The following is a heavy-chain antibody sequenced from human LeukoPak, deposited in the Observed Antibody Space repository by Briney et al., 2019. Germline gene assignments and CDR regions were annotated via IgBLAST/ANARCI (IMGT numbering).Heavy chain of an antibody. V-gene: IGHV1-46*01. J-gene: IGHJ3*02. D-gene: IGHD6-13*01. CDR3: ARERIAAAGPDAFDI. Sequence: ASVKVSCKASGGTFSSYAISWVRQAPGQGLEWMGIINPSGGSTSYAQKFQGRVTMTRDMSTSTVYMELSSLRSEDTAVCYCARERIAAAGPDAFDIWGQGTMVTVSS. CDR2: INPSGGST. CDR1: GGTFSSYA.